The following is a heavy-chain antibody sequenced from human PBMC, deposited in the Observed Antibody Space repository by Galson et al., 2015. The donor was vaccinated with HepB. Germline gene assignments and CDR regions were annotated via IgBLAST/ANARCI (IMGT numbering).Heavy chain of an antibody. CDR1: ENTFTNHW. CDR2: IYPGDSDT. J-gene: IGHJ4*02. Sequence: QSGAEVKEPGESLKISCKDSENTFTNHWIAWVRQLPGKGLEWMGIIYPGDSDTRYSPSFQGQVTISADKSINTAYLQWGSLRASDAGMYYCAKGRLHWPKCDSWGQGTLVTVSS. CDR3: AKGRLHWPKCDS. D-gene: IGHD2-15*01. V-gene: IGHV5-51*01.